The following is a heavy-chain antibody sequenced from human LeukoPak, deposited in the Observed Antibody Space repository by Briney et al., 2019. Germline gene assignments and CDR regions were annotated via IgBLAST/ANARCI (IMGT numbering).Heavy chain of an antibody. V-gene: IGHV3-30-3*02. J-gene: IGHJ3*02. CDR1: GFTFSSYA. Sequence: GRSLRLSCAASGFTFSSYAMHWVRQDPGKGLEWVAVISYDGSNKYYADSVKGRFTISRDNSKNTLYLQMNSLRAEDTAVYYCSKTWTGNIVSPFDIRGQGTMVTVSS. CDR2: ISYDGSNK. CDR3: SKTWTGNIVSPFDI. D-gene: IGHD3/OR15-3a*01.